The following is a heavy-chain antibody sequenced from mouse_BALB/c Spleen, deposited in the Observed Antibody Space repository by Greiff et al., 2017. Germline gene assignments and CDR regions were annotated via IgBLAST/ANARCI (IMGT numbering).Heavy chain of an antibody. CDR2: IYPGSGNT. V-gene: IGHV1-77*01. J-gene: IGHJ3*01. Sequence: LVESGAELARPGASVKLSCKASGYTFTDYYINWVKQRTGQGLEWIGEIYPGSGNTYYNEKFKGKATLTADKSSSTAYMQLSSLTSEDSAVYFCAKLRPFAYWGQGTLVTVSA. D-gene: IGHD1-2*01. CDR1: GYTFTDYY. CDR3: AKLRPFAY.